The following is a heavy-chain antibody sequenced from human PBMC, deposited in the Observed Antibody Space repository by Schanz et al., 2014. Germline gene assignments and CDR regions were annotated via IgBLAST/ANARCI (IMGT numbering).Heavy chain of an antibody. CDR2: IYHSGNT. CDR3: ARVVGGNSALEWFDP. CDR1: GGSIDVSGYY. V-gene: IGHV4-31*03. J-gene: IGHJ5*02. Sequence: QVQLQESGPRLVKPSQTLSLTCTVSGGSIDVSGYYWSWIRQQPGKALEWIGYIYHSGNTYFKPSLPDRLAMSVAPAKNQFSLTLCSAMATDTAVYYCARVVGGNSALEWFDPWGQGTLVTVSS. D-gene: IGHD2-21*01.